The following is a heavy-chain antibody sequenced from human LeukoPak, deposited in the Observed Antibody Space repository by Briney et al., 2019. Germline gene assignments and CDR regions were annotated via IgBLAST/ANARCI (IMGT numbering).Heavy chain of an antibody. Sequence: SETLSLTCTVSGASIRSGDHYWSWIRQPLGKGLEWIGYIYDSGSTYYNPSLKSRITISVDTSENRFSLKLSSVTATDTAVYYCARDCSGGSCYGAFDIWGQGTMVTVSS. V-gene: IGHV4-30-4*01. J-gene: IGHJ3*02. CDR3: ARDCSGGSCYGAFDI. CDR2: IYDSGST. D-gene: IGHD2-15*01. CDR1: GASIRSGDHY.